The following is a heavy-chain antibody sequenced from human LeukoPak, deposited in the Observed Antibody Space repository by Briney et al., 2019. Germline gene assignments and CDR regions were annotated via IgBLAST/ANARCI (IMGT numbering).Heavy chain of an antibody. CDR1: GFTFSSYA. Sequence: GGSLRLSCAASGFTFSSYAMSWVRQAPGKGLEWVSAISGSGGSTYYADSVKGRFTISRDNSKNTLYLQMNSLRAEDTAVYYCARKPVLLWFGEPFDYWGQGPLVTVSS. CDR2: ISGSGGST. CDR3: ARKPVLLWFGEPFDY. J-gene: IGHJ4*02. V-gene: IGHV3-23*01. D-gene: IGHD3-10*01.